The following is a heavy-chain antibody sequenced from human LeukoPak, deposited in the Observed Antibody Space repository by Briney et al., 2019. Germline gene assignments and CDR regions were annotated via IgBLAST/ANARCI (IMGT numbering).Heavy chain of an antibody. D-gene: IGHD2-2*01. CDR2: ISSSGANT. CDR1: GFTFSSYA. V-gene: IGHV3-23*01. Sequence: GGSLRLSCAASGFTFSSYAMSWVRQAPGKGLEWVSTISSSGANTYYADSVKGRFTISRDNSKNTLYLQMNSLRAEDTAVYYCAKGGEYQLPGDYWGQGTLVTVSS. J-gene: IGHJ4*02. CDR3: AKGGEYQLPGDY.